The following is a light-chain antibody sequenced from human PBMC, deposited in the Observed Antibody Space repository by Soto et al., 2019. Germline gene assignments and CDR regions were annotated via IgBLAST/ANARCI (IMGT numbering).Light chain of an antibody. CDR3: QQHIKWPWT. CDR2: DAS. V-gene: IGKV3-11*01. Sequence: EIVLTQSPATLSVSLGERAAISCRASQNVYRYLAWYQQKPGKAPKLLISDASTRATGIPARFSGSGSGTEFTLTISSLQPEDFAVYYCQQHIKWPWTFGQGTKVDIK. CDR1: QNVYRY. J-gene: IGKJ1*01.